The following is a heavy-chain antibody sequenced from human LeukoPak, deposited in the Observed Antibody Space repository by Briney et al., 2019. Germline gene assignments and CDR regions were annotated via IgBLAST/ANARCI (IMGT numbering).Heavy chain of an antibody. CDR2: IYPGDCDK. Sequence: GESVKISCKGSGYSFTNYWIDWVRQTPGKGLEWMGIIYPGDCDKSYRQSFQGQVPISADKSIATAYLQWSSLKASDTAMYYCVTGGSGSFYSPFDYWGQGTLVTVSS. D-gene: IGHD3-10*01. CDR3: VTGGSGSFYSPFDY. J-gene: IGHJ4*02. CDR1: GYSFTNYW. V-gene: IGHV5-51*03.